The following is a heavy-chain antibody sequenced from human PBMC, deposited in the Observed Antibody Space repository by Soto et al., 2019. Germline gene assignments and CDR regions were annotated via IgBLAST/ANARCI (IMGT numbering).Heavy chain of an antibody. D-gene: IGHD1-26*01. CDR2: FDPEDGET. CDR3: ATYIVGARTVLDYYYYGMDV. Sequence: VSVKVSCKVSGYTLTELAMHWVRQAPGKGLEWMGGFDPEDGETIYAQKFQGRVTMTEDTSTDTAYMELSSLRSEDTAVYYCATYIVGARTVLDYYYYGMDVWGQGTTVTVSS. CDR1: GYTLTELA. V-gene: IGHV1-24*01. J-gene: IGHJ6*02.